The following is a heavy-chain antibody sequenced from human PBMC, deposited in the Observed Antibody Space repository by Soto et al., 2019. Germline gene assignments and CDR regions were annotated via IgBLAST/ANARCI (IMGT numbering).Heavy chain of an antibody. CDR1: GYSFTSID. CDR2: REPSTGRT. D-gene: IGHD1-26*01. Sequence: ASFKFSCKASGYSFTSIDITWVRQTAVKGQDRVGGREPSTGRTGYAQKCQGRGTMTSDTAINTASLERITLASDDTAFYYCAGGVSAGVDYWGQGTLATVSS. CDR3: AGGVSAGVDY. V-gene: IGHV1-8*01. J-gene: IGHJ4*02.